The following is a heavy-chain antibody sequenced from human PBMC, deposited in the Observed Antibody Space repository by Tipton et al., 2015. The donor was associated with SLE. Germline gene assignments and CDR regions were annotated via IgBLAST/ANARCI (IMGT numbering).Heavy chain of an antibody. CDR2: ISWNSNIV. CDR1: GFTFYDYA. Sequence: SLRLSCAAAGFTFYDYAIHCVRQALGKGVEWVSSISWNSNIVTYTDSVRGRFTISRDNAKNSLYLQMNSLRTEDTALYYCARDDSGGLGYVWGQGTMVTVSS. J-gene: IGHJ3*01. D-gene: IGHD6-25*01. CDR3: ARDDSGGLGYV. V-gene: IGHV3-9*01.